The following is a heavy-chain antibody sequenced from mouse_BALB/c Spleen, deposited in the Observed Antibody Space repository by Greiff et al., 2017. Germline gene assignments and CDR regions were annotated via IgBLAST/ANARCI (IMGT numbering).Heavy chain of an antibody. D-gene: IGHD2-14*01. J-gene: IGHJ2*01. V-gene: IGHV5-6-3*01. CDR3: ARDTYYRYDVGYFDD. Sequence: VQLKESGGGLVQPGGSLKLSCAASGFTFSSYGMSWVRQTPDKRLELVATINSNGGSTYYPDSVKGRFTISRDNAKNTLYLQMSSLKSEDTAMYYCARDTYYRYDVGYFDDWGQGTTLTVSS. CDR2: INSNGGST. CDR1: GFTFSSYG.